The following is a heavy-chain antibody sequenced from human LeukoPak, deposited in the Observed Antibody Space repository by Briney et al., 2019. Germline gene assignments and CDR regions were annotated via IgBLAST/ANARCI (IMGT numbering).Heavy chain of an antibody. Sequence: GGSLRLSCAASGFTFSSYGMHWVRQAPGKGPEWVAVISYDGSNKYYADSVKGRFTISRDNSKNTLYLQMNSLRAEDTAVYYCARGGQLALDYWGQGTLVTVSS. CDR2: ISYDGSNK. V-gene: IGHV3-30*03. D-gene: IGHD6-13*01. CDR3: ARGGQLALDY. J-gene: IGHJ4*02. CDR1: GFTFSSYG.